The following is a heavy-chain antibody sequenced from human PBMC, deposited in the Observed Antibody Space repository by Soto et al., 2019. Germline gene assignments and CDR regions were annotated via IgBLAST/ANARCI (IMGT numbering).Heavy chain of an antibody. CDR3: AGGDVYQFFYMDG. CDR2: ISYDGSNQ. Sequence: QVQLVESGGGVVQPGRSLRLSCAASGFTFSNYGMHWVRQAPGKGLEWVAVISYDGSNQYYADSVKGRFTISRDNSKNTLYLEKNRLRPEDTAVFYRAGGDVYQFFYMDGWGIGTTVSVSS. D-gene: IGHD2-2*01. V-gene: IGHV3-30*03. J-gene: IGHJ6*04. CDR1: GFTFSNYG.